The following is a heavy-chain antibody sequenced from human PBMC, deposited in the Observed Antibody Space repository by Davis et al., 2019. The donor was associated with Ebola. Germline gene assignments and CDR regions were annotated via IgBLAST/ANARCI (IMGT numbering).Heavy chain of an antibody. J-gene: IGHJ4*02. Sequence: GESLKISCAASGFTFSSYWMNWVRQAPGKGLEWVSAISGSGGSTYYADSVKGRFTISRDNSKNTLYLQMNSLRAEDTAVYYCAKAPYDFWSGPYDYWGQGTLVTVSS. CDR1: GFTFSSYW. CDR3: AKAPYDFWSGPYDY. CDR2: ISGSGGST. D-gene: IGHD3-3*01. V-gene: IGHV3-23*01.